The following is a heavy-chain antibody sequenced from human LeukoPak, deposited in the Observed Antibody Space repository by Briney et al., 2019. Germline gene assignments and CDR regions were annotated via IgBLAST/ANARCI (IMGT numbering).Heavy chain of an antibody. V-gene: IGHV4-61*02. J-gene: IGHJ5*02. Sequence: SQTLSLTCTVSGGSISSGSYYWSWIRQPAGKGLEWIGRIYTSGSTNYNPSLKSRVTISVDTSKNQFSLKLSSVTAADTAVYYCARDQGVTMVRGVIKGNWLDPWGQGTLVTVSS. CDR3: ARDQGVTMVRGVIKGNWLDP. CDR2: IYTSGST. D-gene: IGHD3-10*01. CDR1: GGSISSGSYY.